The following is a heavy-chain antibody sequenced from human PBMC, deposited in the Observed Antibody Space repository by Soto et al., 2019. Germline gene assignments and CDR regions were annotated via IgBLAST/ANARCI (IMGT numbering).Heavy chain of an antibody. D-gene: IGHD3-16*01. CDR3: ASSWDTITDFDY. J-gene: IGHJ4*02. Sequence: PGGSLRLSCAASGFTFSSYAMHWVRQAPGKGLEWVAVISYDGSNKYYADSVKGRFTISRDNSKNTLYLQMNSLRAEDTAVYYCASSWDTITDFDYWGQGTLVTVSS. V-gene: IGHV3-30-3*01. CDR2: ISYDGSNK. CDR1: GFTFSSYA.